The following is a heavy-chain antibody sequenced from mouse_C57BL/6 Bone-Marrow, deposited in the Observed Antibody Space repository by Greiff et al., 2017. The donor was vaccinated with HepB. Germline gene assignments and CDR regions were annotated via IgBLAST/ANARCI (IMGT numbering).Heavy chain of an antibody. CDR3: ARLGVSYYFDY. CDR1: GFTFSSFG. J-gene: IGHJ2*01. V-gene: IGHV5-17*02. CDR2: ISSDSTTV. Sequence: EVKVVESGGGLVQPGGSRKLSCSPSGFTFSSFGMHWVRQVPEKGLEWVAYISSDSTTVYYAVTVKGRYIISRDNPKNTLFLQMTSLRSEDSAMYYCARLGVSYYFDYWGQGTTLTVSS.